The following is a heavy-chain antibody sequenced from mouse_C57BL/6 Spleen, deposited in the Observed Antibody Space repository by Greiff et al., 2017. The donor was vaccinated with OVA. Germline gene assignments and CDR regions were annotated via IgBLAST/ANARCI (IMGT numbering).Heavy chain of an antibody. J-gene: IGHJ4*01. CDR2: ISSGSSTI. CDR3: ARGGLGDGYYRAMDY. CDR1: GFTFSDYG. Sequence: EVKLVESGGGLVKPGGSLKLSCAASGFTFSDYGMHWVRQAPEKGLEWVAYISSGSSTIYYADTVKGRFTISRDNAKNTLFLQMTSLRSEDTAMYYCARGGLGDGYYRAMDYWGQGTSVTVSS. V-gene: IGHV5-17*01. D-gene: IGHD2-3*01.